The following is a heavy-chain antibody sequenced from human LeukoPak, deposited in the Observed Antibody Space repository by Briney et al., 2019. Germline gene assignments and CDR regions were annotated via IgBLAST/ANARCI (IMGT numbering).Heavy chain of an antibody. D-gene: IGHD1-26*01. Sequence: PGGSLRLSCAASGFTFSSYSMNWVRQAPGKGLEWVSSISVSGGGTYYADSVKGRFTISRDNSKNTLYLQMNSLSAEDTAVYYCARRGIVLGAAPVLKYSFDYWGQGTLVTVSS. CDR1: GFTFSSYS. CDR2: ISVSGGGT. J-gene: IGHJ4*02. V-gene: IGHV3-23*01. CDR3: ARRGIVLGAAPVLKYSFDY.